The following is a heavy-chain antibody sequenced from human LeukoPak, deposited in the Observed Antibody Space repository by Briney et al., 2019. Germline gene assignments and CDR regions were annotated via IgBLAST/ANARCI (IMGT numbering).Heavy chain of an antibody. D-gene: IGHD4-17*01. CDR2: ISGNGGST. CDR1: GFTVRDNY. Sequence: GGSLRLSCAASGFTVRDNYMSWVRQAPGKGLEWVSAISGNGGSTYYADSVKGRFTISRDNSKNTLYLQMNSLRAEDTAMYYCARDLGYGDYYFDYWGQGTLVTVSS. V-gene: IGHV3-23*01. CDR3: ARDLGYGDYYFDY. J-gene: IGHJ4*02.